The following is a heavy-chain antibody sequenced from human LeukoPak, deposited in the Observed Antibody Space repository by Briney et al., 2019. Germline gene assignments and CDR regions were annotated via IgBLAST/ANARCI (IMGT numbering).Heavy chain of an antibody. V-gene: IGHV1-2*02. CDR3: AREGLPHVRDFDL. CDR1: GYTFTGYY. CDR2: INPNSGGT. J-gene: IGHJ2*01. D-gene: IGHD3-16*01. Sequence: GASVTVSCKASGYTFTGYYMHWVRQAPGQGLEWMGWINPNSGGTNYAQKFQGRVTMTRDTSISTAYMELSRLRSDGTAVYYCAREGLPHVRDFDLWGRGTLVTVSS.